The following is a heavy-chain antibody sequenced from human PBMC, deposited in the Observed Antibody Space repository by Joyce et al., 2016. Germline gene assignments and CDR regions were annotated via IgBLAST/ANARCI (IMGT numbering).Heavy chain of an antibody. CDR3: VTSLISMISPDAFDI. CDR2: ISVYNGNT. V-gene: IGHV1-18*01. J-gene: IGHJ3*02. CDR1: GYTFTNYG. D-gene: IGHD3-22*01. Sequence: QVQLVQSGAEVKKPGASLKVSCKASGYTFTNYGITWVRQVPGQGLEWMGWISVYNGNTNYVQKLQGRVTMTTDTSTSTAYMELRSLRSDDTAVYYCVTSLISMISPDAFDIWGQGTMVTVSS.